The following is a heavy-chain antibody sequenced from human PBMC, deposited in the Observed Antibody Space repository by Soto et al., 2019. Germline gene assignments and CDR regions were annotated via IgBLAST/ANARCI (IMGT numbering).Heavy chain of an antibody. CDR3: ARDMITFGGVRGYYYYGMDV. J-gene: IGHJ6*02. CDR2: MNPNSGNT. CDR1: GYTFTSYD. V-gene: IGHV1-8*01. D-gene: IGHD3-16*01. Sequence: ASVKVSCKASGYTFTSYDINWVRQATGQGLEWMGWMNPNSGNTGYAQKFQGRVTMTRNTSISTAYMELSSLRSEDTAVYYCARDMITFGGVRGYYYYGMDVWGQGTTVTVS.